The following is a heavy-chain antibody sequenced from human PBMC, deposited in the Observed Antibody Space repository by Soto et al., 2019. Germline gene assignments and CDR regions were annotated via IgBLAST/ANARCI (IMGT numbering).Heavy chain of an antibody. Sequence: QVQLQESGPKLVKPSQTLSLTCSVSGGSISTVGHYWTWIRQPPGKGLEWIGSIYHTGSTYYSKYLRSRLTMSVDTSKSQFSLRLSSVTAADTAVYYCARATGTLRSRNWDYWGQGSLVAVSS. V-gene: IGHV4-31*03. CDR3: ARATGTLRSRNWDY. D-gene: IGHD1-1*01. CDR1: GGSISTVGHY. CDR2: IYHTGST. J-gene: IGHJ4*02.